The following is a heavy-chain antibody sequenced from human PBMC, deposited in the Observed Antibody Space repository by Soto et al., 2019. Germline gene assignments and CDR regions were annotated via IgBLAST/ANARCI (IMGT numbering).Heavy chain of an antibody. Sequence: SETLSLTCTVSGVSSTSFYWSWIRQSPGKGLEWIGYIFDNGDVKYNPSLMSRLTMSIDMSNNEFSLRLKSVTAADTAMYYCARGWGSKWYYFDSWGEGTLVTVSS. CDR2: IFDNGDV. V-gene: IGHV4-59*01. CDR3: ARGWGSKWYYFDS. CDR1: GVSSTSFY. J-gene: IGHJ4*02. D-gene: IGHD3-16*01.